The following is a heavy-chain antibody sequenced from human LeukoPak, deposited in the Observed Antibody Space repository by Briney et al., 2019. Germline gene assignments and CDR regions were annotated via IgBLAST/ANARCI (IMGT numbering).Heavy chain of an antibody. J-gene: IGHJ5*02. Sequence: SETLSLTCAVYGGSFSGYYWGWIRQPPGKGLEWIESIYHSGSTYYNPSLKSRVTISVDTSKNQFSLKLSSVTAADTAVYYCARVLATAGWFDPWGQGTLVTVSS. V-gene: IGHV4-38-2*01. CDR1: GGSFSGYY. CDR3: ARVLATAGWFDP. CDR2: IYHSGST. D-gene: IGHD3-3*02.